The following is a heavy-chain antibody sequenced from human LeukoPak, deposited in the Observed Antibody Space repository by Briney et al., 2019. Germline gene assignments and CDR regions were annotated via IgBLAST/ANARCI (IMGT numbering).Heavy chain of an antibody. CDR3: AKAGVRYFDSSGLYAFDF. CDR1: GGSISSTSYY. V-gene: IGHV4-39*01. Sequence: SETLSLTCAVSGGSISSTSYYWAWIRQPPGKWLEWIGTICYSGSTYHNPSLKSRVTLSVDTSRNQFSLRLSSVDAADTAVYYCAKAGVRYFDSSGLYAFDFWGQGTTVTVSS. CDR2: ICYSGST. J-gene: IGHJ3*01. D-gene: IGHD3-22*01.